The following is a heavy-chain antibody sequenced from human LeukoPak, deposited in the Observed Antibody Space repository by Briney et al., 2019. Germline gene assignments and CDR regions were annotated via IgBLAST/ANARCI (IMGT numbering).Heavy chain of an antibody. J-gene: IGHJ4*02. D-gene: IGHD3-22*01. CDR3: GGGDSSGSPDY. V-gene: IGHV3-74*01. Sequence: VGSLTLSCAASGFTFSNYWMHWVRQAPGKGLVRVSRIKSDGRSISYADSVKGRFTISRDNAKNTLYLQMNSLRAEDTALYYCGGGDSSGSPDYWGQGILATVSS. CDR2: IKSDGRSI. CDR1: GFTFSNYW.